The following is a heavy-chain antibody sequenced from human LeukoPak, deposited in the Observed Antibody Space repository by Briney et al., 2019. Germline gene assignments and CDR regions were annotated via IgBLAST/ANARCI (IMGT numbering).Heavy chain of an antibody. J-gene: IGHJ5*02. CDR2: ISGSGGST. CDR3: ANETYYYGSGSYYPGGFDP. CDR1: GFTFSSYA. Sequence: SGGSLRLSCAASGFTFSSYAMSWVRQAPGKGLEWVSAISGSGGSTYYADSVKGRFTISRDNSKNTLYLQMNSLRAEDTAVYYCANETYYYGSGSYYPGGFDPWGQGTLVTVSS. V-gene: IGHV3-23*01. D-gene: IGHD3-10*01.